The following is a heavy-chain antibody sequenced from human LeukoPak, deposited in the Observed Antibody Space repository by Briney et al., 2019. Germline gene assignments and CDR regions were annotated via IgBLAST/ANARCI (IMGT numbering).Heavy chain of an antibody. V-gene: IGHV3-74*01. CDR2: FSSDGSST. D-gene: IGHD3-9*01. J-gene: IGHJ4*02. CDR3: ARGATGYYFDY. CDR1: GFTFSSYW. Sequence: GGSLRLSCAASGFTFSSYWMHWVRQAPGKGLVWVSRFSSDGSSTNYADSVKGRFTISRDNARNTLYLQMNSLRAEDTAVYYCARGATGYYFDYWGQGTLVTVSS.